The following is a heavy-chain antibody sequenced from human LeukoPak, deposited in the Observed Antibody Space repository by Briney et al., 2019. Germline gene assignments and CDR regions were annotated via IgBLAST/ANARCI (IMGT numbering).Heavy chain of an antibody. J-gene: IGHJ6*03. CDR1: GYTFTSYY. CDR3: ARVLRYCSGGNCYSGGLGYMDV. V-gene: IGHV1-46*04. D-gene: IGHD2-15*01. CDR2: INTSVGST. Sequence: ASVKVSCKASGYTFTSYYMHWVRQAPGQGLEWVGIINTSVGSTIYARKREGRVTMTRDTSTTTAYVELRRLRSDDTAVYYCARVLRYCSGGNCYSGGLGYMDVWGKGTTVTISS.